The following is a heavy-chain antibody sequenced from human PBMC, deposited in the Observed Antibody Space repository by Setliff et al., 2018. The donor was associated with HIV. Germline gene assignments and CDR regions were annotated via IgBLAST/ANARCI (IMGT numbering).Heavy chain of an antibody. J-gene: IGHJ3*02. V-gene: IGHV3-30*01. CDR1: GFTFSSYS. CDR3: ARDRVEAERGAFDI. CDR2: ISHDGNNK. D-gene: IGHD1-26*01. Sequence: HPGGSLRLSCAASGFTFSSYSFHWVRQAPGKGLEWVTVISHDGNNKFYADSVKGRFIISRDNSKDTVSLEMTSLTSEDTAMYYCARDRVEAERGAFDIWGQGTMVTVSS.